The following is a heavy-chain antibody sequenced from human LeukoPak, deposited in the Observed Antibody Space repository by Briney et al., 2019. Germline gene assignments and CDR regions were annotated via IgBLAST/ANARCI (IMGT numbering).Heavy chain of an antibody. V-gene: IGHV3-9*01. D-gene: IGHD6-19*01. CDR2: ISWNSGTI. Sequence: PGGSLRLSCAASGFTFYNYAMRWVRQAPGKGLEWISLISWNSGTIGYADSVKGRFAISRDNANNFLYLQMNSLRAEDTALYYCARAYKDRSLAGKKEFFQHWGQGTLVTVSS. J-gene: IGHJ1*01. CDR3: ARAYKDRSLAGKKEFFQH. CDR1: GFTFYNYA.